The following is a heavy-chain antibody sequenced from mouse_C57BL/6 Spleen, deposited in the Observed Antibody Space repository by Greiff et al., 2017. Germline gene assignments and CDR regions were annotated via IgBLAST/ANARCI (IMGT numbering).Heavy chain of an antibody. J-gene: IGHJ3*01. CDR2: ISDGGSYT. V-gene: IGHV5-4*01. CDR3: ARDQDYDYDEWFAY. Sequence: EVQGVESGGGLVKPGGSLKLSCAASGFTFSSYAMSWVRQTPEKRLEWVATISDGGSYTYYPDNVKGRFTISRDNAKNNLYLQMSHLKSEDTAMYYCARDQDYDYDEWFAYWGQGTLVTVSA. CDR1: GFTFSSYA. D-gene: IGHD2-4*01.